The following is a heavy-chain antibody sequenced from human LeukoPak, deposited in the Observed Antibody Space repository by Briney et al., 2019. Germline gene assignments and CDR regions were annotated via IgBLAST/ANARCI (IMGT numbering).Heavy chain of an antibody. D-gene: IGHD1-26*01. V-gene: IGHV3-11*04. CDR2: ISTSGNTI. J-gene: IGHJ4*02. CDR3: ARDWSGSYWTGLDY. Sequence: PGGSLRLSCAASGFTFSDYYMSWIRQAPGKGLEWVSYISTSGNTIYYADSVEGRFTISRDNAKNSLYLQINSLRAEDTAVYYCARDWSGSYWTGLDYWGQGTLVTVSS. CDR1: GFTFSDYY.